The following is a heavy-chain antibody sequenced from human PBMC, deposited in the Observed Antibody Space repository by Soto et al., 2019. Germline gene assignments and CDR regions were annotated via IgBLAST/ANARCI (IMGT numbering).Heavy chain of an antibody. Sequence: QVQLVESGGGVVQPGRSLRLSCAASGFTFSSYAMHWVRQAPGKGLEWVAVISYDGSNKYYADSVKGRFTISRDNSKNTLYLQMNSLRAEDTAVYYCAREGWGYDSGSNPEAEFPPNYFDYWGQGTLVTVSS. D-gene: IGHD3-22*01. CDR3: AREGWGYDSGSNPEAEFPPNYFDY. J-gene: IGHJ4*02. CDR2: ISYDGSNK. CDR1: GFTFSSYA. V-gene: IGHV3-30-3*01.